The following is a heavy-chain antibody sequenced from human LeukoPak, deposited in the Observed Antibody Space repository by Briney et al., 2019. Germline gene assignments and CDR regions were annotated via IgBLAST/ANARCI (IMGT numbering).Heavy chain of an antibody. J-gene: IGHJ4*02. CDR1: GGSISSSSYY. CDR3: ARGGFREFDS. V-gene: IGHV4-39*07. Sequence: SETLSLTCTVSGGSISSSSYYWGWIRQPPGKGLEWIGSIYYSGSTYYNPSLKSRVTISVDTSKNQFSLKLSSVTAADTAVYYCARGGFREFDSWGQGTLVIVSS. CDR2: IYYSGST. D-gene: IGHD3-10*01.